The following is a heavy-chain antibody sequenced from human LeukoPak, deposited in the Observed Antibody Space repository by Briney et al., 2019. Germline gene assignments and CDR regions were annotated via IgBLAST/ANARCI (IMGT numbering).Heavy chain of an antibody. D-gene: IGHD6-19*01. J-gene: IGHJ4*02. Sequence: PGGSLRLSCAASEFTFSNYAMNWVRQAPGKGLEWLATISGRGDTTYYADSVKGRFTISRDNSKNTLYLQMSSLRAEDTAVYYCAKDYSSGWYDYWGQGTLVTVSS. CDR2: ISGRGDTT. V-gene: IGHV3-23*01. CDR3: AKDYSSGWYDY. CDR1: EFTFSNYA.